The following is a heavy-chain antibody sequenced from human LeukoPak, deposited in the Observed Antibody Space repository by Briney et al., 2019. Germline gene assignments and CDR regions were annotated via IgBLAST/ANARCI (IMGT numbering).Heavy chain of an antibody. Sequence: SETLSLTCTDSDDSISSYYWSWIWQPPGKGLEWIGYIYSSGSTNYNPSLKSRVTMSVDTSKNQFSLKLNSVTAADTAAYYCARSRDSSGYRNNWFDPWGQGTLVTVSS. D-gene: IGHD3-22*01. J-gene: IGHJ5*02. CDR3: ARSRDSSGYRNNWFDP. CDR1: DDSISSYY. V-gene: IGHV4-59*01. CDR2: IYSSGST.